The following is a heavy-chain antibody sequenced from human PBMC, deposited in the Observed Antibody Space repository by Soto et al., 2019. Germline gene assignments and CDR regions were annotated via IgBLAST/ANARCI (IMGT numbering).Heavy chain of an antibody. CDR1: GFTFSSYA. Sequence: SLRLSCAASGFTFSSYAMSWVRQAPGKGLEWVSAFSGGGRSTYYADSVQGRFTISRDNSKNTLYLQMNSLRAEDTAIYYCAKGLGPRELLFDYWGQGTLVTVSS. V-gene: IGHV3-23*01. D-gene: IGHD1-26*01. J-gene: IGHJ4*02. CDR3: AKGLGPRELLFDY. CDR2: FSGGGRST.